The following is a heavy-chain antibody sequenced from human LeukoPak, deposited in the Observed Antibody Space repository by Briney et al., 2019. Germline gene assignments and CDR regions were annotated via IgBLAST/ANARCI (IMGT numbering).Heavy chain of an antibody. Sequence: PSETLPLTCTVSGGSISGYFWSWIRQPPGRGLEWIGYIHYSGTTNYNPSLNSRVTISVDTSKNQFSLRLSSVTAADTAVYYCARYGITIVRGGKYYFDSWGQGTLVTVSS. CDR2: IHYSGTT. CDR1: GGSISGYF. CDR3: ARYGITIVRGGKYYFDS. J-gene: IGHJ4*02. D-gene: IGHD3-10*01. V-gene: IGHV4-59*08.